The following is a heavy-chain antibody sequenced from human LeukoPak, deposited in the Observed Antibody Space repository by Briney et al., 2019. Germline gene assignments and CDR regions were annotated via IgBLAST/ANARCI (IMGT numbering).Heavy chain of an antibody. CDR1: GGSVYRSIYY. D-gene: IGHD2-2*01. CDR2: IYYSGST. V-gene: IGHV4-39*07. CDR3: AREECSSTSCYENY. Sequence: PSETLSLTCTVSGGSVYRSIYYWGWIRQPPGKGLEWIGSIYYSGSTDYNPSLKSRVTISVDTSKNQFSLKVSSVTAADTAVYYCAREECSSTSCYENYWGQGTLVTVSS. J-gene: IGHJ4*02.